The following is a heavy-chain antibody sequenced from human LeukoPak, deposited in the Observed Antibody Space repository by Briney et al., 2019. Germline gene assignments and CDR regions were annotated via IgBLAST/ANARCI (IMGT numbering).Heavy chain of an antibody. CDR2: IYSGGST. V-gene: IGHV3-53*01. CDR3: GMVPQYGGCYVGY. Sequence: PGGSLRLSCAASGFTVSSNYMSWVRQAPGKGLEWVSVIYSGGSTYYADSVKGRFTISRDNSKNTLYLQMNSLRAEDTAVYYCGMVPQYGGCYVGYWGQGTLVTVSS. J-gene: IGHJ4*02. D-gene: IGHD6-19*01. CDR1: GFTVSSNY.